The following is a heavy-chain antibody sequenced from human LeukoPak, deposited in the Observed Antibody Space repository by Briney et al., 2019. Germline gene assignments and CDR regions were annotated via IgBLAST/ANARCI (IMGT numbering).Heavy chain of an antibody. J-gene: IGHJ4*02. CDR1: GGSFSGYA. D-gene: IGHD3-16*02. V-gene: IGHV1-69*05. Sequence: SVKVSCKASGGSFSGYAISWVRQAPGQGLERMGRIIPIFGTANYAQKFQGRVTITTDESTSTAYIELSSLRSEDTAVYYCGRDYRSYYFDYWGQGTLVTVSS. CDR3: GRDYRSYYFDY. CDR2: IIPIFGTA.